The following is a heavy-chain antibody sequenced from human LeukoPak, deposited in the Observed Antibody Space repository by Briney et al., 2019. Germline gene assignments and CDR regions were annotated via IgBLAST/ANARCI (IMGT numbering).Heavy chain of an antibody. Sequence: SVKVSCKASGGTFSSYAISWARQAPGQGLEWMGGIIPIFGTANYAQKFQGRVTITTDESTSTAYMELSSLRSEDTAVYYCARDRGDKSSNWFDPWGQGTLVTVSS. CDR1: GGTFSSYA. D-gene: IGHD7-27*01. CDR2: IIPIFGTA. CDR3: ARDRGDKSSNWFDP. J-gene: IGHJ5*02. V-gene: IGHV1-69*05.